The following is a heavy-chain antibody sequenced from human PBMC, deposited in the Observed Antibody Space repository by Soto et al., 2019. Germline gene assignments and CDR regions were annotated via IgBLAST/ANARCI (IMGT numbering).Heavy chain of an antibody. CDR2: IGTAGDP. V-gene: IGHV3-13*05. CDR3: VRDKGSGWYPYFDI. D-gene: IGHD6-19*01. Sequence: GGSLRLSCTASGFTFSSYDMHWVRQATGKGLEWVSGIGTAGDPYYLDSVKGRFTVSRENAKNSLYLQMNSLRAGDTAVYYCVRDKGSGWYPYFDIWGRGTLVTVSS. J-gene: IGHJ2*01. CDR1: GFTFSSYD.